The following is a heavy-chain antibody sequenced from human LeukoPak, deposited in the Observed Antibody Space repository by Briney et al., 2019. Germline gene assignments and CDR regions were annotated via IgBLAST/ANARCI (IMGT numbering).Heavy chain of an antibody. D-gene: IGHD2-8*01. CDR2: IKQDGSEK. V-gene: IGHV3-7*03. J-gene: IGHJ4*02. CDR1: GFTFSSYW. Sequence: PGGSLRLSCAASGFTFSSYWMSWVRQAPGKGLEWVANIKQDGSEKYYVDSVKGRFTISRDNAKNSLYLQMNSLRAEDTAVYYCAKDQRLGVFDYWGQGTLVTVSS. CDR3: AKDQRLGVFDY.